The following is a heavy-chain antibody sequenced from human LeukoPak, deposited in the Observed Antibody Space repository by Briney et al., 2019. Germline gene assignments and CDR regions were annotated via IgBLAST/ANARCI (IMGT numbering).Heavy chain of an antibody. J-gene: IGHJ3*02. V-gene: IGHV4-34*01. Sequence: SETLSLTCAVYGGSFSGYYWSWIRQPPGKGLEWIGEINHSGSTNYNPSLKSRVTISVDTSKSQFSLRLSSVTAADTAVYYCVRTYSIGWSTGVFDIWGQGTMVTVSS. CDR1: GGSFSGYY. CDR3: VRTYSIGWSTGVFDI. CDR2: INHSGST. D-gene: IGHD6-19*01.